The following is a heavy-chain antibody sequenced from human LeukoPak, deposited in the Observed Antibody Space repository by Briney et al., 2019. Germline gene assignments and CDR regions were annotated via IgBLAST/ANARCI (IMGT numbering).Heavy chain of an antibody. Sequence: ASVKVSCMPSRYTLPSYVISGVGQAARRGVKGMGWISAYNGHTNNAQKLQGRVTMKTDTSTSTAYMELRSLRWDDPGVYLCARCSGGSCYSFDYWGEGTLVTVSS. J-gene: IGHJ4*02. CDR1: RYTLPSYV. D-gene: IGHD2-15*01. CDR3: ARCSGGSCYSFDY. V-gene: IGHV1-18*01. CDR2: ISAYNGHT.